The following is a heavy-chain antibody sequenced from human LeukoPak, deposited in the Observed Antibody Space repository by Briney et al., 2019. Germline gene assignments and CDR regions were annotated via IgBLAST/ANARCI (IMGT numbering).Heavy chain of an antibody. V-gene: IGHV4-59*01. D-gene: IGHD3-10*01. CDR3: ARIIGGWPYYYYGMDV. Sequence: SETLSLTCTVSGVSINYHWSWIRQPPGKGLEWIVSIYYSGSTNYNPSLKSRVTIAVDTSKNQFSLKPSSVTAADTAVYYCARIIGGWPYYYYGMDVWGQGTTVTVSS. CDR1: GVSINYH. CDR2: IYYSGST. J-gene: IGHJ6*02.